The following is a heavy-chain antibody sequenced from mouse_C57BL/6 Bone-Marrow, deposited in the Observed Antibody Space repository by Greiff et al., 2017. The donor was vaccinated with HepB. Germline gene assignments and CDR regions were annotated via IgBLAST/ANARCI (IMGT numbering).Heavy chain of an antibody. CDR2: ISSGGSYT. Sequence: EVQVVESGGDLVKPGGSLKLSCAASGFTFSSYGMSWVRQTPDKRLEWVATISSGGSYTYYPDSVKGRFTISRDNAKNTLYLQMSSLKSEDTAMYYCARQITTVVGDYSAMDYWGQGTSVTVSS. D-gene: IGHD1-1*01. V-gene: IGHV5-6*01. CDR1: GFTFSSYG. CDR3: ARQITTVVGDYSAMDY. J-gene: IGHJ4*01.